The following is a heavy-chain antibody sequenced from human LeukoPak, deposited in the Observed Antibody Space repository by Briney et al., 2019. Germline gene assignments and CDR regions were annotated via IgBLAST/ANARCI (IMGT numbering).Heavy chain of an antibody. Sequence: PGGSLRLSCAASGFTFSSYWMSWVRQAPGKGLEWVANTKQDGSEKYYVDSMKGRFTISRDNAKNSLYLQMNNLRAEDTAVYYCAGDLGGGGWYFDYWGQGTLVTVSS. D-gene: IGHD3-16*01. J-gene: IGHJ4*02. CDR3: AGDLGGGGWYFDY. V-gene: IGHV3-7*01. CDR2: TKQDGSEK. CDR1: GFTFSSYW.